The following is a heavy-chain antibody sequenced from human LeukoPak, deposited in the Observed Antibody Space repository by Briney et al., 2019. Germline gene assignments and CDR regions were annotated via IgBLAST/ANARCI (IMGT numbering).Heavy chain of an antibody. D-gene: IGHD5-18*01. CDR3: VSPGRYSYGSDFDY. Sequence: ASVKVSCKASGGTFSSYAISWVRQAPGKGLEWMGGIIPIFGTANYAQKFQGRVTITADKSTSTAYMELSSLRSEDTAVYYCVSPGRYSYGSDFDYWGQGTLVTVSS. J-gene: IGHJ4*02. CDR1: GGTFSSYA. CDR2: IIPIFGTA. V-gene: IGHV1-69*06.